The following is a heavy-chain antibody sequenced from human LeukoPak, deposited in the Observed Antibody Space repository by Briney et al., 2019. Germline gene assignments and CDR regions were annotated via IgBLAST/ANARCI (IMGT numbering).Heavy chain of an antibody. J-gene: IGHJ4*02. D-gene: IGHD4-17*01. V-gene: IGHV3-23*01. CDR3: AKQYYGDNNFDY. CDR2: IGGSGCLT. Sequence: PGGSLRLSCAASGFTFNNHAMSWVRQAPGKGLEWVSGIGGSGCLTYYADSVKGRFTISRDNSKNTLYLQMNSLRVEDTAVYYCAKQYYGDNNFDYWGQGALVTVSS. CDR1: GFTFNNHA.